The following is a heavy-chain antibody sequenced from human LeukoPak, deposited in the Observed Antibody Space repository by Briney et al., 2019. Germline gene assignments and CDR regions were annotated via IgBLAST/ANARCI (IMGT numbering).Heavy chain of an antibody. J-gene: IGHJ4*02. D-gene: IGHD5-24*01. Sequence: PSETLSLTCTVSGGSISSGSYYWSWIRQPAGKGLEWIGRIYTSGSTNYNPSLKSRVTMSVDTSKNQFSLKLSSVTAADTAVYYCAAQQGPTMAFDYWGQGTLVTVSS. CDR1: GGSISSGSYY. CDR2: IYTSGST. V-gene: IGHV4-61*02. CDR3: AAQQGPTMAFDY.